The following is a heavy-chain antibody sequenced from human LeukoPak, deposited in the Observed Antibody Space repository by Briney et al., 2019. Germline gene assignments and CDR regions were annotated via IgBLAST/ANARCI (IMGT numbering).Heavy chain of an antibody. CDR3: AKEDRRGALGY. D-gene: IGHD4-17*01. V-gene: IGHV3-23*01. CDR2: ISGSGGST. J-gene: IGHJ4*02. CDR1: GFSFSSYW. Sequence: GGSLRLSCGASGFSFSSYWMSWVRQAPGKGLEWVSAISGSGGSTYYADSVKGRFTISRDNSKNTLYLQMNSLRAEDTAVYYCAKEDRRGALGYWGQGTLVTVSS.